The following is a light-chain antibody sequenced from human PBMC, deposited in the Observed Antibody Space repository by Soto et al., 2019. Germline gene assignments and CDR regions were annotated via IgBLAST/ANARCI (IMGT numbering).Light chain of an antibody. CDR2: END. Sequence: QSVLTQPPSVSAAPGQKVTISCSGGSSNIGRNYVSWFQQFPGTAPNLLIYENDKRPSGIPDRFSGSKSATSATLGIAGLQTEDEADYYCGAWDAGLNAGVFGGGTKLTVL. CDR3: GAWDAGLNAGV. V-gene: IGLV1-51*02. J-gene: IGLJ3*02. CDR1: SSNIGRNY.